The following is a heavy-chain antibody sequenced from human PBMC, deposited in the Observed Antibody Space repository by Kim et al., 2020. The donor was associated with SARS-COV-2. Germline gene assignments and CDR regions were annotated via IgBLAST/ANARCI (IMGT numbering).Heavy chain of an antibody. CDR2: FDPEDGET. J-gene: IGHJ6*03. V-gene: IGHV1-24*01. D-gene: IGHD3-3*01. Sequence: ASVKVSCKVSGYTLTELSMHWVRQAPGKGLEWMGGFDPEDGETIYAQKFQGRVTMTEDTSTDTAYMELSSLRSEDTAVYYCATASPLFLESPYYYYYMDVWGKGTTVTVSS. CDR3: ATASPLFLESPYYYYYMDV. CDR1: GYTLTELS.